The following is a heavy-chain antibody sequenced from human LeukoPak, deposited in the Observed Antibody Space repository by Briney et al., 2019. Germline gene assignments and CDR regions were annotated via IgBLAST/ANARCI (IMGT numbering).Heavy chain of an antibody. CDR1: GYTFTGYY. D-gene: IGHD3-10*01. J-gene: IGHJ4*02. V-gene: IGHV1-2*06. CDR2: INPNSGGT. CDR3: ARVLVDYGSGSYYRYFDY. Sequence: ASVKVSCKASGYTFTGYYMHWVRQAPGQGLEWMGRINPNSGGTNYAQKFQGRVTMTRDTSISTAYMELSRLRSDDTAVYCCARVLVDYGSGSYYRYFDYWGQGTLVTVSS.